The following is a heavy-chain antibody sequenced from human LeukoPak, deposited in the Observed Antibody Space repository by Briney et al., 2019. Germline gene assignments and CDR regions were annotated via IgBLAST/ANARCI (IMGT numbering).Heavy chain of an antibody. Sequence: ASVKVSCKASGYTFTGYYMHWVRQAPGQGLEWMGWINPNSGGTNYAQKFQGRVTMTRDTSISTAYMELSRLRSDDTAVYYCARARGKTGTTNRSYYYYYMDAWGKGTTVTVSS. CDR1: GYTFTGYY. J-gene: IGHJ6*03. CDR3: ARARGKTGTTNRSYYYYYMDA. D-gene: IGHD1-7*01. V-gene: IGHV1-2*02. CDR2: INPNSGGT.